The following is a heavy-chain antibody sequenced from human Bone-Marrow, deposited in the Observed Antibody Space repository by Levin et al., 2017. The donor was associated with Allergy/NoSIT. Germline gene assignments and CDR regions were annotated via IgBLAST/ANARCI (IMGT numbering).Heavy chain of an antibody. D-gene: IGHD3-22*01. Sequence: GGSLRLSCAASGFTFSNFWMTWVRQAPGKRLEWVANIKGDGSEIYYMDSAKGRFTISRDNAKNFLYLQMNSLRVEDTAVYYCATSRFAGGYDRWGQGTMVTVSS. V-gene: IGHV3-7*01. CDR2: IKGDGSEI. J-gene: IGHJ3*01. CDR3: ATSRFAGGYDR. CDR1: GFTFSNFW.